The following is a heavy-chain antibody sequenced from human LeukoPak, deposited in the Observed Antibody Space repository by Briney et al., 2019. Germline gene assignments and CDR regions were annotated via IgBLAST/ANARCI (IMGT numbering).Heavy chain of an antibody. Sequence: GGSLRLSCAASGFTFSSYSMNWVRQAPGKGLEWVSSISSSGSYIYYADSVKGRFSSSRDNAKNSLYLQMNSLRAEDTAVYYCARTYYYDSSGYFGYWGQGTLVTVSS. CDR3: ARTYYYDSSGYFGY. CDR2: ISSSGSYI. D-gene: IGHD3-22*01. CDR1: GFTFSSYS. J-gene: IGHJ4*02. V-gene: IGHV3-21*01.